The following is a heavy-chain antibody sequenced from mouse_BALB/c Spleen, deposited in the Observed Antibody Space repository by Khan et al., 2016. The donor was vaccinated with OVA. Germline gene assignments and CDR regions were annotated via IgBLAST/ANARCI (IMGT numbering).Heavy chain of an antibody. V-gene: IGHV3-2*02. CDR3: TRKDYYDYDPFPY. CDR1: GYSITSEYA. D-gene: IGHD2-4*01. CDR2: INYSGST. J-gene: IGHJ3*01. Sequence: QLEESGPGLVKPSQSLSLTCTVTGYSITSEYAWNWIQQFPGNKLEWMGYINYSGSTRFNPSLKSRTSITRDTSKNQFFLQLNSVTTEDTATYYCTRKDYYDYDPFPYWGQGTLVTVSA.